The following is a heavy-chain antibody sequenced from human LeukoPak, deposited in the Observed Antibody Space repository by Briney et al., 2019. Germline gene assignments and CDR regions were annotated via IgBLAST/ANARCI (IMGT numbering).Heavy chain of an antibody. CDR1: GFTFSSYA. V-gene: IGHV3-23*01. J-gene: IGHJ5*02. CDR3: AKHNDFWSVSNWFDP. CDR2: ISGSGGTT. Sequence: GGSLRLSCAASGFTFSSYAMSWVRQAPGKGLEWVSSISGSGGTTYYADPVKGRFTISRDNSKNTLYLQMDSLRAEDTALYYCAKHNDFWSVSNWFDPWGQGTLVIASS. D-gene: IGHD3-3*01.